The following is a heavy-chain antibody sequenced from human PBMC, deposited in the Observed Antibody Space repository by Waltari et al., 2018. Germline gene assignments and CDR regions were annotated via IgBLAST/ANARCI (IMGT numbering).Heavy chain of an antibody. CDR3: VRENCSVTSCFKHFDY. CDR2: ISSISAYK. J-gene: IGHJ4*02. V-gene: IGHV3-21*01. CDR1: GLSFGTSN. Sequence: EGQLVESGGGLVKPGGSLRLSCAASGLSFGTSNMNWVRQAPGKGLEWVSYISSISAYKYYADSVKGRFAISRDNAKNLLFLQMNSRRADDTAVYYCVRENCSVTSCFKHFDYWGRGILVTVSS. D-gene: IGHD2-2*01.